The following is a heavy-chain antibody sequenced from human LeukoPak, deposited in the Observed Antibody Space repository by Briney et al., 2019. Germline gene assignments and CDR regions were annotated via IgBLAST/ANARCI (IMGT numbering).Heavy chain of an antibody. D-gene: IGHD6-19*01. V-gene: IGHV3-23*01. Sequence: GGSLRLSCAASGFTFNNYAMNWVRQAPGKGLEWVSAISSGGSSTYYPDSVKGRFTISRDNSKNTLYLEMNSPRAEDTAVYYCAKDFHRNHIAVAGLFDYWGQGTLVTVSS. CDR3: AKDFHRNHIAVAGLFDY. CDR1: GFTFNNYA. CDR2: ISSGGSST. J-gene: IGHJ4*02.